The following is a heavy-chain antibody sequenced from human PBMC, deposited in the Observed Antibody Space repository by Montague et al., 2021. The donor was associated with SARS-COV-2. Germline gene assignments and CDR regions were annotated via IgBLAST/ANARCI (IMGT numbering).Heavy chain of an antibody. V-gene: IGHV4-34*01. CDR2: INQSGRT. J-gene: IGHJ4*02. CDR1: GGSFSGYY. Sequence: SETLSLTCAVYGGSFSGYYWSWIRQPPEKGLEWIGEINQSGRTNNNPSLKSRVIISVDTSKNQFSLKLSSVTAADTAVYYCARRGSSVWGVTVNAELDDWGQGILVIVSS. D-gene: IGHD3-10*01. CDR3: ARRGSSVWGVTVNAELDD.